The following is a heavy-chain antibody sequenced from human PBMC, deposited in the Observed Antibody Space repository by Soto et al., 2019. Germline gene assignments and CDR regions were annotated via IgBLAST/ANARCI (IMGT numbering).Heavy chain of an antibody. CDR1: GGSISSDYY. D-gene: IGHD4-17*01. CDR3: AKDTVINYYYYGMDV. CDR2: INYSGST. Sequence: SETLSLTCTVSGGSISSDYYWSWIRQPPGKGLEWIGYINYSGSTHYNPSLKSRVTISVDTSKNQFSLKPSSMTAADTAVYYCAKDTVINYYYYGMDVWGQGTTVTVSS. V-gene: IGHV4-30-4*01. J-gene: IGHJ6*02.